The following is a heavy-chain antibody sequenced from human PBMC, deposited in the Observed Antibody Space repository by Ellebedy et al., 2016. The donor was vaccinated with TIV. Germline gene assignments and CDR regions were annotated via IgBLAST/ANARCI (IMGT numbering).Heavy chain of an antibody. CDR2: ISYDGGNK. V-gene: IGHV3-30*18. D-gene: IGHD6-13*01. Sequence: GESLKISXAGSGFTFSTYGFHWVRQAPGKGLEWVAFISYDGGNKFYADDVKGRFTISRDNSKNTLYLQMDSLRPEDTAVYYCAKDAMGGDYSTSWYEFDFWGQGTLVTVSS. J-gene: IGHJ4*02. CDR1: GFTFSTYG. CDR3: AKDAMGGDYSTSWYEFDF.